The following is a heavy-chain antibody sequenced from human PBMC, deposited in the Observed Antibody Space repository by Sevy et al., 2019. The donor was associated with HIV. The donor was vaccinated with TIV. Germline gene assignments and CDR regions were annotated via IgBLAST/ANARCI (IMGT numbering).Heavy chain of an antibody. V-gene: IGHV1-2*02. Sequence: ASVKVSCKASGYTFTGYYMHWVRQAPGQGLEWMGWINPNSGGTNYAQKFQGRVTMTRDTSISTAYMELSRRRSDDTAVYYCAREGRDIVATIDGRPFDYWGQGTLVTVSS. CDR2: INPNSGGT. CDR3: AREGRDIVATIDGRPFDY. CDR1: GYTFTGYY. J-gene: IGHJ4*02. D-gene: IGHD5-12*01.